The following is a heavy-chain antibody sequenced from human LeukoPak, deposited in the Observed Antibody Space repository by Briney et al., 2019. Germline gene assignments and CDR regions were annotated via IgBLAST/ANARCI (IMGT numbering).Heavy chain of an antibody. CDR1: GFTFSSYE. J-gene: IGHJ3*02. V-gene: IGHV3-48*03. CDR2: ISSSDTNI. Sequence: GRSLRLSCAASGFTFSSYEMTWVRQAAGKGREWGSNISSSDTNIHYAESVKGRFTISRDNARNSLYLQMNSLRAEDTAVYYCARERGTTTAFDIWGQGTMVTVSS. CDR3: ARERGTTTAFDI. D-gene: IGHD4-17*01.